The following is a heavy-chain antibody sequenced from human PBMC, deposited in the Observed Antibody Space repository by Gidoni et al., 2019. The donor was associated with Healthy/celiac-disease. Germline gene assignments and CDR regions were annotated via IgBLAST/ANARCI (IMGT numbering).Heavy chain of an antibody. CDR2: IYYSGST. CDR3: ARHLSHSTVVKFGNVMAFDI. CDR1: GGSISIRSSY. Sequence: QLQLQESGPGLVKPSGTLTLTCTVSGGSISIRSSYWGWIRQPPGKGLEWIGSIYYSGSTYYNPSLKSRVTISVDTSKNQFSLKLSSVTAADTAVYYCARHLSHSTVVKFGNVMAFDIWGQGTMVTVSS. D-gene: IGHD4-17*01. J-gene: IGHJ3*02. V-gene: IGHV4-39*01.